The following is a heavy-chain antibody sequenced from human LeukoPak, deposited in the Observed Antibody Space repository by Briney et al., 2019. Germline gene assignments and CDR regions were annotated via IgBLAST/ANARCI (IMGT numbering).Heavy chain of an antibody. Sequence: GGSLRLSCAASGFTFSSHWMTWVRLAPGKGLEWVANIKQGGSQKYYVDSVKGRFTISRDDAKGNLFLQMNNLRAEDSALYCCARGPNFGDYVYFLDSWGQGTLVTVSS. V-gene: IGHV3-7*01. J-gene: IGHJ4*02. D-gene: IGHD4-17*01. CDR2: IKQGGSQK. CDR3: ARGPNFGDYVYFLDS. CDR1: GFTFSSHW.